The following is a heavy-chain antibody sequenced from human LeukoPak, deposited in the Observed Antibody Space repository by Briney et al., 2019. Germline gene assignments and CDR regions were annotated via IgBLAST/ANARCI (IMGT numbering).Heavy chain of an antibody. CDR1: GFTFSSYS. CDR3: ARDRGYFTMTINYFDY. D-gene: IGHD3-22*01. Sequence: GGSLRLSCAASGFTFSSYSMNWVRQAQGKGPEWVSSISSSSSYIYYADSVKGRFTISRDNAKNSLYLQMNSLRAEDTAVYYCARDRGYFTMTINYFDYWGQGTLVTVSS. J-gene: IGHJ4*02. V-gene: IGHV3-21*01. CDR2: ISSSSSYI.